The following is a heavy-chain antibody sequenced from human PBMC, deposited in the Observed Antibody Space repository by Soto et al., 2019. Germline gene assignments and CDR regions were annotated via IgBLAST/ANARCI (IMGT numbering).Heavy chain of an antibody. CDR1: GYTFTTYY. CDR2: ISPDGGRT. V-gene: IGHV1-46*01. Sequence: QVQLVQSGAEVKKPGASVKVSCKASGYTFTTYYMHWVRQAPGQGLEWMGIISPDGGRTSYSQKFQCRVTMTRDTSTITVYMEPSSLRSEDTAVYYFATGYPSDYWGQGTLGTVSS. CDR3: ATGYPSDY. D-gene: IGHD2-2*03. J-gene: IGHJ4*02.